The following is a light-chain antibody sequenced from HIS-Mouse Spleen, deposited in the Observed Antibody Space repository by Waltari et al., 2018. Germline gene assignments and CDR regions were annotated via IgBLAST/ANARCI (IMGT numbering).Light chain of an antibody. J-gene: IGKJ1*01. CDR3: QQLNSYPPT. CDR2: DAS. V-gene: IGKV1-9*01. Sequence: IQLTQSPSFLSASVGERVTSTCRASQGISSYLAWYQQKPGKAPKLLIYDASTLQSGVPSRFSGSGSGTEFTLTISSLEPEDFATYYCQQLNSYPPTFGQGTKVEIK. CDR1: QGISSY.